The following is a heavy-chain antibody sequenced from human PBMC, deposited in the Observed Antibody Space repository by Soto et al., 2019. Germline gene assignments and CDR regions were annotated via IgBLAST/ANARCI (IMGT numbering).Heavy chain of an antibody. Sequence: SETLSLTCTVSGGAIISLSYYFLCIRQPPGKGLELIGSIFFTGNTYYNPSLESRVAISVDTSRNHFPLTVNSVTAADTAVYYCASRHCSGGNCYNPGSDSWGQGTLVTVSS. D-gene: IGHD2-15*01. CDR1: GGAIISLSYY. CDR3: ASRHCSGGNCYNPGSDS. J-gene: IGHJ4*02. CDR2: IFFTGNT. V-gene: IGHV4-39*02.